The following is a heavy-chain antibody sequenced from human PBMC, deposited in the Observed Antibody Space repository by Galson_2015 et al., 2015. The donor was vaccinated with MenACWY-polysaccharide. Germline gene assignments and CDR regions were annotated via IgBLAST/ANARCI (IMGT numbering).Heavy chain of an antibody. CDR2: IYYTGST. CDR3: ARGRGQLPLQFDY. D-gene: IGHD1-1*01. Sequence: ETLSLTCTVFGDSISTYYWNWIRQPPGKGLEWVGYIYYTGSTNYNPSFNSRVTISLDTSQNQYSLKLKSVTAADTAVYYCARGRGQLPLQFDYWGQGVLVTVSS. J-gene: IGHJ4*02. V-gene: IGHV4-59*01. CDR1: GDSISTYY.